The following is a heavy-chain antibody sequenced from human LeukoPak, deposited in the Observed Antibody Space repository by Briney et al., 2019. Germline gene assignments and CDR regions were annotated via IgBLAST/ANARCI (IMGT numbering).Heavy chain of an antibody. Sequence: GASVKVSCKASGYAFTSYYMHWVRQAPGQGLEWMGIINPSGGSTSYAQKFQGRVTMTRDTSTSTVYMELSSLRSEDTAVYYCARDPIVSSGWLGGDYWGQGTLVTVSS. CDR1: GYAFTSYY. V-gene: IGHV1-46*01. D-gene: IGHD6-19*01. CDR2: INPSGGST. J-gene: IGHJ4*02. CDR3: ARDPIVSSGWLGGDY.